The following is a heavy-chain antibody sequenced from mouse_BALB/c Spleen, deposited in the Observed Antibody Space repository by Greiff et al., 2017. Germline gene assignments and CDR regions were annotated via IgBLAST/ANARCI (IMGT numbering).Heavy chain of an antibody. Sequence: VQLQQSGPGLVKPSQSLSLTCTVTGYSITSDYAWNWIRQFPGNKLEWMGYISYSGSTSYNPSLKSRISITRDTSKNQFFLQLNSVTTEDTATYYCARHDYNYFDYWGQGTTLTVSS. V-gene: IGHV3-2*02. J-gene: IGHJ2*01. CDR3: ARHDYNYFDY. CDR1: GYSITSDYA. D-gene: IGHD2-4*01. CDR2: ISYSGST.